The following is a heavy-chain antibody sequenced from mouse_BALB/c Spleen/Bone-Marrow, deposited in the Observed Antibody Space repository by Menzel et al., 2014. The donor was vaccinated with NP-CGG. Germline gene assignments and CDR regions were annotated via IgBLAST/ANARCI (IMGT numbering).Heavy chain of an antibody. CDR2: IDPANGNT. Sequence: VHVKQSGAELVKPGASVKLSCTASGLNIKDTYMHWVKQRPEQGLEWIGRIDPANGNTKYDPKFQDKATITADTSSSTAYLQLSSLTSEDTAVYYCANYYYGYYFDYWGQGTTLTVSS. V-gene: IGHV14-3*02. CDR1: GLNIKDTY. J-gene: IGHJ2*01. D-gene: IGHD1-1*01. CDR3: ANYYYGYYFDY.